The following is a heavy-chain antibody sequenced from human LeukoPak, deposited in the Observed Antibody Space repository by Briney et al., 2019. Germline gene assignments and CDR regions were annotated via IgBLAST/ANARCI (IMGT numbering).Heavy chain of an antibody. Sequence: GGSLRLSCAASGFTFSSYAMSWVRQAPGKRLEWVSAISGSGGSTYYADSVKGRFTISRDNSKNTLYLQMNRLRAEDTAVYYCAKGPWDIVVVPAAINYYYGMDVWGQGTTVTVSS. D-gene: IGHD2-2*02. CDR2: ISGSGGST. CDR1: GFTFSSYA. V-gene: IGHV3-23*01. J-gene: IGHJ6*02. CDR3: AKGPWDIVVVPAAINYYYGMDV.